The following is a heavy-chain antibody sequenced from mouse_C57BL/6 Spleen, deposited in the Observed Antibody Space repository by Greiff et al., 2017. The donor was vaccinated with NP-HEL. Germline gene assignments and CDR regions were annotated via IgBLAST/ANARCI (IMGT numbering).Heavy chain of an antibody. CDR1: GYTFTDYD. Sequence: QVQLQQSGAELVRPGASVTLSCKASGYTFTDYDMHWVKQTPVHGLEWIGAIDPETGGTAYNQKFKGKALLTADKSSSTAYMELRSLTSEDSAVYYCTSYYYGSSWGQGTTLTVSS. V-gene: IGHV1-15*01. CDR2: IDPETGGT. CDR3: TSYYYGSS. D-gene: IGHD1-1*01. J-gene: IGHJ2*01.